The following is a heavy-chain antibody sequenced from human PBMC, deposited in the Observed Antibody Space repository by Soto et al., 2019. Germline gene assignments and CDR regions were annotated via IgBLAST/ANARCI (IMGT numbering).Heavy chain of an antibody. CDR3: ATSKGRNGYSFDY. CDR2: IIPMFGTP. D-gene: IGHD5-18*01. CDR1: GVTFNRQD. J-gene: IGHJ4*02. Sequence: SVKVSCKASGVTFNRQDIRRVRQAPGQGLEWMGGIIPMFGTPHYTEKFQDRVTITADESTGTAYLEMSSLTSADTAVHSCATSKGRNGYSFDYWGPGTLFTVSS. V-gene: IGHV1-69*13.